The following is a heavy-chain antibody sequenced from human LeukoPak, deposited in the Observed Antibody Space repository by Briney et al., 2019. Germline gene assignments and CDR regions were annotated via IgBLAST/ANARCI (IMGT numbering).Heavy chain of an antibody. J-gene: IGHJ6*03. D-gene: IGHD3-3*02. CDR3: ARVRVQPIAFYYYYYMDV. V-gene: IGHV3-23*01. Sequence: PGGSLRLSCAASGFTFSSYAMSWVRQAPGKGLEWVSAISGSGGSTYYADSVKGRFTISRDNSKNTLYLQMNSLRAEDTAVYYCARVRVQPIAFYYYYYMDVWGKGTTVTVSS. CDR1: GFTFSSYA. CDR2: ISGSGGST.